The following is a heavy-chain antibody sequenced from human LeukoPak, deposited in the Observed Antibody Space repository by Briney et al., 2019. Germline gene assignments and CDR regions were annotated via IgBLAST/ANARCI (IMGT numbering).Heavy chain of an antibody. CDR1: GYTLTELS. CDR3: ARVWIVVVPAARIAAAGNGMDV. CDR2: FDPEDGET. J-gene: IGHJ6*02. D-gene: IGHD2-2*01. Sequence: ASVKVSCKVSGYTLTELSMHWVRQAPGKGLEWMGGFDPEDGETIYAQKFQGRVTMTRNTSISTAYMELSSLRSEDTAVYYCARVWIVVVPAARIAAAGNGMDVWGQGTTVTVSS. V-gene: IGHV1-24*01.